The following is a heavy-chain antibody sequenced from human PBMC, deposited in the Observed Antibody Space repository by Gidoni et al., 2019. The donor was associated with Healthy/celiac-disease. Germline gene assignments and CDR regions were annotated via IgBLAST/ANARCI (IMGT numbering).Heavy chain of an antibody. D-gene: IGHD2-15*01. V-gene: IGHV4-59*08. CDR1: GGSISSYY. CDR2: IYYSGST. Sequence: QVQLQESGPGLVKPSETLSLTCTVSGGSISSYYWSWIRQPPGKGLEWIGYIYYSGSTNYNPSLKSRVTISVDTSKNQFSRKLSSVTAADTAVYYCARPYCSGGSCYYYYMDVWGKGTTVTVSS. J-gene: IGHJ6*03. CDR3: ARPYCSGGSCYYYYMDV.